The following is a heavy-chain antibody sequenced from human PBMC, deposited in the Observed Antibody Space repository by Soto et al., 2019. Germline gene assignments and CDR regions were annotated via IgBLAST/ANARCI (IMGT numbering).Heavy chain of an antibody. CDR3: ARYGYSNYGFGAFDI. Sequence: QVQLQESGPGLVKPSQTLSLTCTVSGGSISSGGYYWSWIRQHPGKGLEWIGYIYYSGSTYYNPSLKIRVTISVDTSKNQFSLKLSSVTAADTAVYYCARYGYSNYGFGAFDIWGQGTMVTVSS. D-gene: IGHD4-4*01. J-gene: IGHJ3*02. CDR1: GGSISSGGYY. CDR2: IYYSGST. V-gene: IGHV4-31*03.